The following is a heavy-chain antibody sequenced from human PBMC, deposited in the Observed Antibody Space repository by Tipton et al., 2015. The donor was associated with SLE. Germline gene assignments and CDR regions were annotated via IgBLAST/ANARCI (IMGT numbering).Heavy chain of an antibody. D-gene: IGHD2-21*02. J-gene: IGHJ4*02. CDR3: VKDISRAGDWVFGF. CDR1: GITFDDYG. Sequence: SLRLSCTASGITFDDYGMEWVRQAPGKGLEWVSGISWNSASIGYADSVKGRFTISRDNAENSVHLQMNSLSADDTAFYYCVKDISRAGDWVFGFWGQGTLVTVSS. CDR2: ISWNSASI. V-gene: IGHV3-9*01.